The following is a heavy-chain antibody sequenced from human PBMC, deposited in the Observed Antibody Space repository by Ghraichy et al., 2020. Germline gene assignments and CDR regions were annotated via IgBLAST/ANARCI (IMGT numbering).Heavy chain of an antibody. CDR2: IYYSGST. CDR3: ARQGGQLVPEYYMDV. J-gene: IGHJ6*03. CDR1: GGSISSSSYY. V-gene: IGHV4-39*01. D-gene: IGHD6-13*01. Sequence: SETQSLTCTVSGGSISSSSYYWGWIRQPPGKGLEWIGSIYYSGSTYYNPSLKSRVTISVDTSKNQFSLKLSSVTAADTAVYYCARQGGQLVPEYYMDVWGKGTTVTVSS.